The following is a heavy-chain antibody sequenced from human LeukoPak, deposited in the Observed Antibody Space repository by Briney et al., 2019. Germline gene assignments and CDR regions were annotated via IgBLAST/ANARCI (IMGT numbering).Heavy chain of an antibody. D-gene: IGHD6-19*01. CDR1: GGSIPISTYY. V-gene: IGHV4-39*07. CDR2: IYYSGTT. CDR3: ARGRLSGQWLILNNWFDP. J-gene: IGHJ5*02. Sequence: SETLSLTCTVSGGSIPISTYYWGWVRQPPGKGLEWIGSIYYSGTTYNNPSLKSRVTISVDTSKNQFSLKLSSVTAADTAVYYCARGRLSGQWLILNNWFDPWGQGTLVTVSS.